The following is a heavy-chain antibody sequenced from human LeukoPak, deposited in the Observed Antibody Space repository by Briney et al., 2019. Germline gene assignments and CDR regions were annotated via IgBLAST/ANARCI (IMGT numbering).Heavy chain of an antibody. CDR3: ARSIVVVPAVDDY. CDR2: ISYDGSNK. D-gene: IGHD2-2*01. J-gene: IGHJ4*02. CDR1: GFPFSSYA. V-gene: IGHV3-30*04. Sequence: GSLRLSCAASGFPFSSYAMHWVRQAPGKGLEWVAVISYDGSNKYYADSVKGRFTISRDNSKNTLYLQMNSLRAEDTAVYYCARSIVVVPAVDDYWGQGTLVTISS.